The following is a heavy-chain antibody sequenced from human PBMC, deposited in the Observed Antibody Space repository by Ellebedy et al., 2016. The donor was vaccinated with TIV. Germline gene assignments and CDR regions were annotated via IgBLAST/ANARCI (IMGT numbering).Heavy chain of an antibody. CDR1: GGTFSSYA. D-gene: IGHD3-9*01. V-gene: IGHV1-69*04. CDR2: IIPILGIA. J-gene: IGHJ4*02. Sequence: AASVKVSCKASGGTFSSYAISWVRQAPGQGLEWMGRIIPILGIANYAQKFQGRVTITADKSTSTAYMELSSLRSEDTAVYYCAREYYDILTTDVWYYFDYWGQGTLVTVSS. CDR3: AREYYDILTTDVWYYFDY.